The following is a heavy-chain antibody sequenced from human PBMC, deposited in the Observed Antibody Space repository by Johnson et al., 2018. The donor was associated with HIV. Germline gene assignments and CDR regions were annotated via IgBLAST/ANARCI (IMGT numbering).Heavy chain of an antibody. J-gene: IGHJ3*02. CDR3: ARVGTVRDAFDI. D-gene: IGHD7-27*01. V-gene: IGHV3-13*01. CDR1: GFTFSSYD. CDR2: IGTAGDT. Sequence: MLLVESGGGLVQPGGSLRLSCAASGFTFSSYDMHWVRQATGKGLEWVSAIGTAGDTYYPGSVKGRFTISRDNSKNTLYLQMNSLRAEDTAVYYCARVGTVRDAFDIWGQGTMVTVSS.